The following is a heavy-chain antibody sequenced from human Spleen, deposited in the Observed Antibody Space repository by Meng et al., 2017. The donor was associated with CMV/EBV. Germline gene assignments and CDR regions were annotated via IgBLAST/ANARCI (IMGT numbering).Heavy chain of an antibody. CDR3: ATTEYPYYFDY. V-gene: IGHV3-21*01. CDR2: ISGGSNYI. J-gene: IGHJ4*02. D-gene: IGHD6-6*01. CDR1: GFTFSSYW. Sequence: GGSLRLSCAASGFTFSSYWMSWVRQAPGKGLEWVSSISGGSNYIYYADSVKGRFTISRDNAKNSLYLQINSLRAEDTAVYYCATTEYPYYFDYWGQGTLDTVSS.